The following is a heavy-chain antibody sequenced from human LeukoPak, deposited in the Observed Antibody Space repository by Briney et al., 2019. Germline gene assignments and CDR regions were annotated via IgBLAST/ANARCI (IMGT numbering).Heavy chain of an antibody. D-gene: IGHD1-1*01. J-gene: IGHJ5*01. CDR1: GFTFNRFG. CDR3: ARDDSTAVIGTGVDS. V-gene: IGHV3-33*01. Sequence: GGSLRPSCAASGFTFNRFGMHWFRQASGKGLEWVAVIWHDGSQTHYLDSVKGRFTISRDNSKSTLYLQMSSLRADDAAVYYCARDDSTAVIGTGVDSWGQGTLVTVSS. CDR2: IWHDGSQT.